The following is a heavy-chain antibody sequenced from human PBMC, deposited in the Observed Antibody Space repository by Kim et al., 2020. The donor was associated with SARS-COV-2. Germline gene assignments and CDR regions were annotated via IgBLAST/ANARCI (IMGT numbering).Heavy chain of an antibody. D-gene: IGHD3-3*01. V-gene: IGHV6-1*01. CDR1: GDSVSSNSAA. Sequence: SQTLSLTCAISGDSVSSNSAAWNWIRQSPSRGLEWLGRTYYRSKWYNDYAVSVKSRITINPDTSKNQFSLQLNSVTPEDTAVYYCAREPLATTIFGVVINYYYGMDVWGQGTTVTVSS. J-gene: IGHJ6*02. CDR3: AREPLATTIFGVVINYYYGMDV. CDR2: TYYRSKWYN.